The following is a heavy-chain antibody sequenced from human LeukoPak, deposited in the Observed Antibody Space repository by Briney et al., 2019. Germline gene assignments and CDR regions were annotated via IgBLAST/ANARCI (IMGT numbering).Heavy chain of an antibody. CDR1: GFTFSSYS. V-gene: IGHV3-21*01. CDR3: ARGLSLDY. CDR2: ITSSSNYI. Sequence: PGGSLRLSCAASGFTFSSYSMNWVRQAPGKGLEWVSSITSSSNYIYYADSVKGRFTISRDNAKNSLYLHMNSLRAEDTAVYYCARGLSLDYWGQGTLVTVSS. D-gene: IGHD4/OR15-4a*01. J-gene: IGHJ4*02.